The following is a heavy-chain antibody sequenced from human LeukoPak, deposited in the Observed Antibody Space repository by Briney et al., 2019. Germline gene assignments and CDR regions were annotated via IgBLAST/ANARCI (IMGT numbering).Heavy chain of an antibody. J-gene: IGHJ6*03. V-gene: IGHV3-23*01. CDR3: ARFSGYDYMDV. D-gene: IGHD5-12*01. Sequence: GGSLRLSCAASGFTFSSYAMSWVRQAPGKGLDWVSSISGSGAGTYYADSVKGRFTISRDNSKNTLYLQMNSLRAEDTAVYYCARFSGYDYMDVWGKGTTVTISS. CDR2: ISGSGAGT. CDR1: GFTFSSYA.